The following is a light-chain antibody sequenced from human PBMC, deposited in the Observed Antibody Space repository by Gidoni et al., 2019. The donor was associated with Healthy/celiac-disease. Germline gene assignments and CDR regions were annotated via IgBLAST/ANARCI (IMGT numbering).Light chain of an antibody. CDR1: QSVSSY. Sequence: EKALTQCPATLSLSPGERATLSCRASQSVSSYLAWYQQNPGKAPRLLIYDASNRATGIPARFSGSGSGTDFTLTLSSLEPEDFAVYYCQQRSNWPPYTFGQGTKLEIK. V-gene: IGKV3-11*01. CDR2: DAS. J-gene: IGKJ2*01. CDR3: QQRSNWPPYT.